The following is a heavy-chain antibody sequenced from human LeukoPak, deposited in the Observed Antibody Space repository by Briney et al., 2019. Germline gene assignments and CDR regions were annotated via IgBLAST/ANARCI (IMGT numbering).Heavy chain of an antibody. CDR1: GGSFSGYY. J-gene: IGHJ6*02. CDR2: INHSGST. CDR3: ARRLELRNGMDV. V-gene: IGHV4-34*01. D-gene: IGHD1-7*01. Sequence: PSETLSLTCAVYGGSFSGYYWSWIRQPPGKGLEWIGEINHSGSTNYNPSLKSRVTISVDTSKNQFSLKLSSVTAADTAVYYCARRLELRNGMDVWGQGTTVTVSS.